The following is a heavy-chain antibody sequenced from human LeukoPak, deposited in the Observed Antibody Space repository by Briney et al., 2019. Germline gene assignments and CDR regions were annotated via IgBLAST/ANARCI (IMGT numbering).Heavy chain of an antibody. D-gene: IGHD6-13*01. V-gene: IGHV6-1*01. J-gene: IGHJ4*02. CDR1: GDSDSSNSAA. Sequence: SQTLSLTCAISGDSDSSNSAAWNWIRQTPSRGLEWLGMSYYRSKWYNDYAVSVKSRITINPDTSKNQFSLQLNSVTPEDTAVYYCARDNMYSSSWYYFDYWGQGTLVTVSS. CDR2: SYYRSKWYN. CDR3: ARDNMYSSSWYYFDY.